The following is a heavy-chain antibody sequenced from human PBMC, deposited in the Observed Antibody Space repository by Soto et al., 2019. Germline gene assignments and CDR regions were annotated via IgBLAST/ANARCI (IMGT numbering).Heavy chain of an antibody. D-gene: IGHD3-22*01. CDR1: GFIFSSYA. J-gene: IGHJ4*02. Sequence: LRLSCAASGFIFSSYAMSWVRQAPGKGLEWVSAISGSDGSTYYADSVKGRFTISRDNSRNTLYLQMNSLRAEDTAVYYCAKDGVAHIPLYTSGSSYDHWGQGTLVTVSS. V-gene: IGHV3-23*01. CDR3: AKDGVAHIPLYTSGSSYDH. CDR2: ISGSDGST.